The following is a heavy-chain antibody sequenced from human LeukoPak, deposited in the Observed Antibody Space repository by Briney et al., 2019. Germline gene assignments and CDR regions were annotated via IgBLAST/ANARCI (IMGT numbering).Heavy chain of an antibody. D-gene: IGHD6-13*01. CDR3: ARESISNSGYSSSWYPSGLGAFDI. CDR2: IYHSGST. V-gene: IGHV4-4*02. CDR1: GGSISSSNW. J-gene: IGHJ3*02. Sequence: AGTLSLTCAVSGGSISSSNWWSWVRQPPGKGLEWIGEIYHSGSTNYNPSLKSRVTISVDKSKNQFSLKLSSVTAADTAVYYCARESISNSGYSSSWYPSGLGAFDIWGQGTMVTVSS.